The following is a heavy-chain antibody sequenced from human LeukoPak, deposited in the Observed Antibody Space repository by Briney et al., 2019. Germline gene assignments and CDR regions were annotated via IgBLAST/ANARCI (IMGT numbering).Heavy chain of an antibody. D-gene: IGHD2-2*01. V-gene: IGHV3-30-3*02. J-gene: IGHJ4*02. CDR1: GFTFSSYA. Sequence: GGSLRLSCAASGFTFSSYAMHWVRQAPGKGLEWVAVISYDGSNKYYADSVKGRFTISRDNSKNTLYLQMNSLRAEDTAVYYCAKTLGVPAAIVSFDYWGQGTLVTVSS. CDR3: AKTLGVPAAIVSFDY. CDR2: ISYDGSNK.